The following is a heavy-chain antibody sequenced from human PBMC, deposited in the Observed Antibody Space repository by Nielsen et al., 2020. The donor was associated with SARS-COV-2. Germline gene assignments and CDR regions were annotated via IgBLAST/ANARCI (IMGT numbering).Heavy chain of an antibody. J-gene: IGHJ4*02. V-gene: IGHV4-39*01. CDR2: IYYIGIT. CDR1: GDSMSSIDYY. D-gene: IGHD3-3*02. Sequence: SDTLSLTCNVSGDSMSSIDYYWAFHRQPPGRGLEWVGSIYYIGITYYNPSLKSRVTMSVDTSKNQFSLRLNSVTAADTAVYYCARLNRRILTPLALASLRFDFWGRGALVTVSS. CDR3: ARLNRRILTPLALASLRFDF.